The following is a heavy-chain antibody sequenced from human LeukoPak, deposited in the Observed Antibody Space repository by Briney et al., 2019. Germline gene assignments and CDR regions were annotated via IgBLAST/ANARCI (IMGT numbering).Heavy chain of an antibody. CDR3: ARDGLGYCSGGSCYSGFWFDP. D-gene: IGHD2-15*01. J-gene: IGHJ5*02. CDR2: INPNSGGT. Sequence: ASVKVSCKASGYTFTGYYMHWVRQAPGQGLEWMGWINPNSGGTNYAQKFQGRVTMTRDTSISTAYMGLSRLRSDDTAVYYCARDGLGYCSGGSCYSGFWFDPWGQGALVTVSS. V-gene: IGHV1-2*02. CDR1: GYTFTGYY.